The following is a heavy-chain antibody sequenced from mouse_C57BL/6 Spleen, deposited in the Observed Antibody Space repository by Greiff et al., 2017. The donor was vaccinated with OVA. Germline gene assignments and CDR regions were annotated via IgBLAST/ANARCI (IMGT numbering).Heavy chain of an antibody. CDR3: ARFLLSSGYFDV. CDR1: GYTFTDYY. CDR2: IYPGSGNT. J-gene: IGHJ1*03. Sequence: VQLQQSGAELVRPGASVKLSCKASGYTFTDYYINWVKQRPGQGLEWIARIYPGSGNTYYNEKFKGKATLTAEKSSSTAYMQLSSLTSEDSAVYFCARFLLSSGYFDVWGTGTTVTVSS. D-gene: IGHD2-10*01. V-gene: IGHV1-76*01.